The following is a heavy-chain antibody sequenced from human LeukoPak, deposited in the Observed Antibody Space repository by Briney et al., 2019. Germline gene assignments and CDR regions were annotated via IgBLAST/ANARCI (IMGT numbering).Heavy chain of an antibody. Sequence: WASVKVSCKASGGTFSNYAISWVRQAPGQGLEWMGRIIPILGTANYAQKFQGRVTITADESTSTAYMELSSLRSEDTAVYYCARNPPGYWGQGTLVTVSS. V-gene: IGHV1-69*11. CDR1: GGTFSNYA. J-gene: IGHJ4*02. CDR2: IIPILGTA. CDR3: ARNPPGY.